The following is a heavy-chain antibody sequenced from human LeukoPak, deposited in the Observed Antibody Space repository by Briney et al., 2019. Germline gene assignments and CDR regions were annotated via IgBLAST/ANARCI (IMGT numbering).Heavy chain of an antibody. D-gene: IGHD1-26*01. CDR2: INHSGST. Sequence: PSETLSLTCAVYGGSFSGYYWSWLRQPPGKGLEWIGEINHSGSTNYNPSLKSRVTISVDTSKNQFSLKLSSVTAADTAVYYCAREAGRGSWRAIIDYWGQGTLVTVSS. V-gene: IGHV4-34*01. CDR1: GGSFSGYY. J-gene: IGHJ4*02. CDR3: AREAGRGSWRAIIDY.